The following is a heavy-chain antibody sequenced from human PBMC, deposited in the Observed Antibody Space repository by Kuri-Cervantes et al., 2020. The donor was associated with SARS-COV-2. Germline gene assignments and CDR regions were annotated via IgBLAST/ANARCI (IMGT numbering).Heavy chain of an antibody. CDR1: GVTFSDYY. V-gene: IGHV3-11*04. Sequence: GGSLRLSCEASGVTFSDYYMSWIRKAPGKGLEWISYISSSGSTIYYADSVKGRFTISRDNAKNSLYLQMNSLRAKDTAVYYCARDSQWELSYYFDYWGQGTLVTVSS. J-gene: IGHJ4*02. D-gene: IGHD1-26*01. CDR2: ISSSGSTI. CDR3: ARDSQWELSYYFDY.